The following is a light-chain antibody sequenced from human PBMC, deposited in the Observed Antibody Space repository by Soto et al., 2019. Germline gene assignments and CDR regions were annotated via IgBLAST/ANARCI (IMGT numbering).Light chain of an antibody. V-gene: IGKV3-15*01. CDR2: GAS. CDR3: QQSNNWPDT. CDR1: QSVSSN. Sequence: ILMTQSPSTLSVSPWERATLSCRASQSVSSNLAWYQQKPGQAPRLLIYGASTRATGIPARFSGSGSGTEFTLTISSLQSEDFAVYYCQQSNNWPDTFGGGTKVDIK. J-gene: IGKJ4*01.